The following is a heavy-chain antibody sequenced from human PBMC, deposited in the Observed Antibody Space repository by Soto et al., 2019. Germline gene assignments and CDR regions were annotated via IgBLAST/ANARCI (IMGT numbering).Heavy chain of an antibody. CDR1: GGSISSGGYY. D-gene: IGHD6-19*01. CDR3: ARIDGGSSGWFSY. J-gene: IGHJ4*02. Sequence: QVHLQESGPGLVKPSQTLSLTCTVSGGSISSGGYYWSWIRQHPGKGLEWIGNIYYSGSTYYNPSLKSRVSISVDTSKNQFSLMLSSVTAADTAVYSCARIDGGSSGWFSYWGQGTLVTVSS. V-gene: IGHV4-31*03. CDR2: IYYSGST.